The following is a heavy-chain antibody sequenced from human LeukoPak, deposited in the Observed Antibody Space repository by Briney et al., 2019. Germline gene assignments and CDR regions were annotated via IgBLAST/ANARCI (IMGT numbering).Heavy chain of an antibody. CDR2: ISASGGST. Sequence: GGSLRLSCAASEFTFSSYAMQWVRQAPGKGLEWVSGISASGGSTWYADSVKGRFTISRDNAKDTLYLQMNSLRAEDTAVYYCARDLDYGGNSNFDYWGQGTLVTVSS. D-gene: IGHD4-23*01. J-gene: IGHJ4*02. CDR1: EFTFSSYA. V-gene: IGHV3-23*01. CDR3: ARDLDYGGNSNFDY.